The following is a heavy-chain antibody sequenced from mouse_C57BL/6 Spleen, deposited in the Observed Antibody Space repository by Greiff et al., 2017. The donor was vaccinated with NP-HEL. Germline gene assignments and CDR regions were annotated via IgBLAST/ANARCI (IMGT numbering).Heavy chain of an antibody. CDR3: ARGGASITTVVEGDY. CDR2: IDPSDSET. D-gene: IGHD1-1*01. CDR1: GYTFTSYW. V-gene: IGHV1-52*01. Sequence: QVQLQQPGAELVRPGSSVKLSCKASGYTFTSYWMHWVKQRPIQGLEWIGNIDPSDSETHYNQKFKDKATLTVDKSSSTAYMQLSSLTSEDSAVYNCARGGASITTVVEGDYWGQGTTLTVSS. J-gene: IGHJ2*01.